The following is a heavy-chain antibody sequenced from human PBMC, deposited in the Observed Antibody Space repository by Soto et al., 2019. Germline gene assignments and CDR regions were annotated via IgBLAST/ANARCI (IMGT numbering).Heavy chain of an antibody. Sequence: VASVKVSCKASGYTFTSYGISWVRQAPGQGLEWMGWISAYNGNTNYAQKLQGRVTMTTDTSTSTAYMELRSLRSDDTAVYYCARVYDSSGYYPFDYWGQGTLVTVSS. CDR1: GYTFTSYG. V-gene: IGHV1-18*04. D-gene: IGHD3-22*01. CDR2: ISAYNGNT. J-gene: IGHJ4*02. CDR3: ARVYDSSGYYPFDY.